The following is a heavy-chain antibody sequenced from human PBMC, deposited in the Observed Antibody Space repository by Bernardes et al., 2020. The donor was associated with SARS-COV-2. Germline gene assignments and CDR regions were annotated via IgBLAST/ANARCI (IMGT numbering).Heavy chain of an antibody. CDR3: AKGWRVRNSASFNCFDP. CDR2: ISGSGDST. V-gene: IGHV3-23*01. J-gene: IGHJ5*02. Sequence: GGSLRLSCAASGFTFNNYAMFWVRQAPGKGLEWVSSISGSGDSTYYADSVKGRFTVSRDNSKNTLYLQMNSLRVEDTAVYYCAKGWRVRNSASFNCFDPWGQGALVTVSS. D-gene: IGHD1-7*01. CDR1: GFTFNNYA.